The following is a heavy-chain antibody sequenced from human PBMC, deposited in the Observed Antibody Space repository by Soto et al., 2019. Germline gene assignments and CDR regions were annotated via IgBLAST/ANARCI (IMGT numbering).Heavy chain of an antibody. V-gene: IGHV3-7*01. CDR3: ARDKIYGGGSSVFDS. D-gene: IGHD2-15*01. Sequence: GGSLRLSCAASGFTFSTYWMTWVRQAPGKGLEWVANIKQDGSEKYYADSVRGRFAISRDNANNSLYLQMHSLRAEDTAVYSCARDKIYGGGSSVFDSWGQGTLVTVSS. J-gene: IGHJ4*02. CDR2: IKQDGSEK. CDR1: GFTFSTYW.